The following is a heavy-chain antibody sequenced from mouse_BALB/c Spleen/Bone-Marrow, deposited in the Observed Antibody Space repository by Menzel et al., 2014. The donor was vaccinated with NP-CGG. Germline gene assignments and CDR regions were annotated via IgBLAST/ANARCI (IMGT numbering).Heavy chain of an antibody. J-gene: IGHJ1*01. CDR3: ARSRYFDV. CDR1: GYTFTDYN. V-gene: IGHV1-18*01. Sequence: EVQLQQSGAELVKPGASVNISCKASGYTFTDYNMDWVKQSHGKSLEWIGDINPAYDSTSYNQKFKGKATLTVDKSSSTAYMELRSLTSEDTAVYYCARSRYFDVWGAGTTVTVSS. CDR2: INPAYDST.